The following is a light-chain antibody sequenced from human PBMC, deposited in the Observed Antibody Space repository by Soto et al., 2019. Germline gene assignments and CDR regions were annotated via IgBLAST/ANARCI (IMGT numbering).Light chain of an antibody. V-gene: IGKV3-11*01. J-gene: IGKJ4*01. CDR1: QRVRRS. CDR2: GSS. Sequence: EIVLTQSPATLSLSPGDRVTLSCRASQRVRRSLAWYQQKPGQAPRLLISGSSNRAAGIPARFSASGAGTDVTLTSSSLEPEDFGVYYCQQSSHWPTVVGGGTKVGIK. CDR3: QQSSHWPTV.